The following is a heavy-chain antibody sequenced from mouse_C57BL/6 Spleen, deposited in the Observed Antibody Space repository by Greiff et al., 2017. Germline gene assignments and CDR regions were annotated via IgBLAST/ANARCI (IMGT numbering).Heavy chain of an antibody. CDR2: FHPYNDDT. Sequence: VQLKESGAELVKPGASVKMSCKASGYTFTTYPIEWMKQNHGKSLEWIGNFHPYNDDTKYNEKFKGKATLTVEKSSSTVYLELSRLTSDDSAVYYCARGGSFGGYAMDYWGQGTSVTVSS. D-gene: IGHD1-2*01. CDR3: ARGGSFGGYAMDY. J-gene: IGHJ4*01. V-gene: IGHV1-47*01. CDR1: GYTFTTYP.